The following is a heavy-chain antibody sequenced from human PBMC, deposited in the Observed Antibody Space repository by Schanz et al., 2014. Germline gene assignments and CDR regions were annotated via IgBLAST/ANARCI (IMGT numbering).Heavy chain of an antibody. Sequence: VQLVESGGGLVKPGGSLRLSCAASGFTFSNFAIHWVRQAIGKGLEWVSGIGPASDPYYAGSVKGRFTISRENGKNSLYLQMNSLRAGDTAVYYCARGRRGDCRRTSCTYYFDYWGQGTLVTVSS. J-gene: IGHJ4*02. CDR3: ARGRRGDCRRTSCTYYFDY. CDR2: IGPASDP. D-gene: IGHD2-2*01. CDR1: GFTFSNFA. V-gene: IGHV3-13*05.